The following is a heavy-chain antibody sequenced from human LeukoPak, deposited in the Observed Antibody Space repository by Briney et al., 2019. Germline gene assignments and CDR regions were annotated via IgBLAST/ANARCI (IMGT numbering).Heavy chain of an antibody. Sequence: PSETLSLTCSVSGGSITSGNYYWSWLRQPPGKGLEWIGDIFYTGSTNYSPSLKSRVSISVDTFKNQFSLKLSSVTAADTAVYYCAKDGTTVTTFSLWGQGTLVTVSS. D-gene: IGHD4-17*01. CDR1: GGSITSGNYY. CDR2: IFYTGST. J-gene: IGHJ4*02. CDR3: AKDGTTVTTFSL. V-gene: IGHV4-30-4*01.